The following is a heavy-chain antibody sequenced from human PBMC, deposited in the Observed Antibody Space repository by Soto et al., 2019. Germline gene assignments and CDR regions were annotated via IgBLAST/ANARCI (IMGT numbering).Heavy chain of an antibody. V-gene: IGHV1-18*01. CDR2: ISAYNGNT. CDR3: ARVRKLVGYFYYYMDV. J-gene: IGHJ6*03. Sequence: QVQLLQSGAEVKKPGASVKVSCKASGYTFTNYGITWVLQAPGQGLEWMGWISAYNGNTHYTQRLKGRVTMTTDTATSTAYMELRGLRSDDTAVYYCARVRKLVGYFYYYMDVWGKGTTVTVSS. D-gene: IGHD6-6*01. CDR1: GYTFTNYG.